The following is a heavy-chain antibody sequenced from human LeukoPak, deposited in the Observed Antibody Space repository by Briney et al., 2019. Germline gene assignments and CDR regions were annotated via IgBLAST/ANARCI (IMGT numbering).Heavy chain of an antibody. CDR2: ISYDGSNK. CDR3: AKVMDTAMVGGSLDY. Sequence: GGSLRLSCAASGFTFSSYGMHWVRQAPGKGLEWVAVISYDGSNKYYADSVKGRLTISRDNSKNTLYLQMNSLRAEDTAVYYCAKVMDTAMVGGSLDYWGQGTLVTVSS. CDR1: GFTFSSYG. D-gene: IGHD5-18*01. J-gene: IGHJ4*02. V-gene: IGHV3-30*18.